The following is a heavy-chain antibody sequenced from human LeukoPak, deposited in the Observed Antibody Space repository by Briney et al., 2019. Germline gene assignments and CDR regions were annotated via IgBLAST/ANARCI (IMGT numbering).Heavy chain of an antibody. D-gene: IGHD6-13*01. Sequence: PSETLSLTCTVSSGSISTSSYYWGWVRQPPGKALEWIGNIFYTGSTYYSPSLKSRVTISLDTSRNQFSLRLNSVTPEDTAVYYCARGSAAELDYWGQGTLVTVSS. CDR2: IFYTGST. V-gene: IGHV4-39*07. CDR3: ARGSAAELDY. J-gene: IGHJ4*02. CDR1: SGSISTSSYY.